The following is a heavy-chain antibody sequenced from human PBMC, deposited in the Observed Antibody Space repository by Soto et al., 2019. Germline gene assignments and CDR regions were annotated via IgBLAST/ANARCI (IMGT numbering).Heavy chain of an antibody. CDR2: ISGSGGST. J-gene: IGHJ4*02. CDR3: AKGPYCSSTSCYARLRVGYFDY. Sequence: GGSLRLSCAASGFTFSSYAMIWVLQAPGKGLEWVSAISGSGGSTYYADSVKGRFTISRDNSKNTLYLQMNSLRAEDTAVYYCAKGPYCSSTSCYARLRVGYFDYWGQGTLVTVSS. V-gene: IGHV3-23*01. CDR1: GFTFSSYA. D-gene: IGHD2-2*01.